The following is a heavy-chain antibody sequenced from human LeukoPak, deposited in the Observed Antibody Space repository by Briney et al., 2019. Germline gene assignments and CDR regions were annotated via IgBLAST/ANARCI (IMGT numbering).Heavy chain of an antibody. CDR1: GYTFTSYG. V-gene: IGHV1-18*01. CDR2: ISAYNGNT. CDR3: ASRKLGNDY. J-gene: IGHJ4*02. Sequence: ATVKVSCKASGYTFTSYGISWGCQGPGQGLEWMGWISAYNGNTNYAQKLQGRVTMTTDTSTSTAYRELRSLRSDDTAVYYCASRKLGNDYWGQGTLVTVSS. D-gene: IGHD1-1*01.